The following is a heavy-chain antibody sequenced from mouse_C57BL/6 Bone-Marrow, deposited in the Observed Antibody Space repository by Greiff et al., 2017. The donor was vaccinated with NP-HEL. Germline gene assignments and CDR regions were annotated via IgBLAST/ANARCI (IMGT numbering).Heavy chain of an antibody. CDR1: GYTFTTYP. CDR2: FHPYNDDT. J-gene: IGHJ1*03. V-gene: IGHV1-47*01. Sequence: QVQLQQSGAELVKPGASVKMSCKASGYTFTTYPIEWMKQNHGKSLEWIGNFHPYNDDTKYNEKFKGKATLTVEKSSSTVYLELSRLTSDDSAVYYCARSLIYYYGSSYSYWYFDVWGTGTTVTVSS. D-gene: IGHD1-1*01. CDR3: ARSLIYYYGSSYSYWYFDV.